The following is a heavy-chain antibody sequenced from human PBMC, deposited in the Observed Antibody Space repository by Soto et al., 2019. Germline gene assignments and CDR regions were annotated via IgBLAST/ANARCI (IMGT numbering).Heavy chain of an antibody. CDR3: TRDLDYGGNSEALDI. V-gene: IGHV5-51*01. Sequence: GESLKISCKGSGYSFTNHWIGWVRQMPGKGLEWMGIIYPSDSDVRYSPSFQGQVTISADKSISTAFLQWSSLKASDSAMYYCTRDLDYGGNSEALDIWGQGTLVTVSS. D-gene: IGHD4-17*01. CDR1: GYSFTNHW. CDR2: IYPSDSDV. J-gene: IGHJ3*02.